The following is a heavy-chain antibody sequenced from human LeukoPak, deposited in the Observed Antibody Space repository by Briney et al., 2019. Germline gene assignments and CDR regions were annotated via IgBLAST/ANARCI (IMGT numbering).Heavy chain of an antibody. V-gene: IGHV3-21*01. CDR2: ISSSSTYK. CDR1: GFTFSRHS. Sequence: GGSLRLSCAASGFTFSRHSMNWVRQAPGKGLEWVSSISSSSTYKYYADSIKGRFSISRDNAKSSLSLQMNSLRAEDTAVYYCARKNGLDYWGQGTLVTVSS. J-gene: IGHJ4*02. CDR3: ARKNGLDY.